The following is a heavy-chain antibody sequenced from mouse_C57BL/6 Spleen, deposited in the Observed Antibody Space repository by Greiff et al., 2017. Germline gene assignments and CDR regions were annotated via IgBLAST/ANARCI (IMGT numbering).Heavy chain of an antibody. CDR2: IYPGGGYT. D-gene: IGHD1-1*01. CDR1: GYTFTNYW. J-gene: IGHJ4*01. Sequence: QVQLKESGAELVRPGTSVKMSCKASGYTFTNYWIGWAKQRPGHGLEWIGDIYPGGGYTNYNEKFKGKATLTADKSSSTAYMQFSSLTSEDSAIYYCAIGSSPYAMDYWGQGTSVTVSA. V-gene: IGHV1-63*01. CDR3: AIGSSPYAMDY.